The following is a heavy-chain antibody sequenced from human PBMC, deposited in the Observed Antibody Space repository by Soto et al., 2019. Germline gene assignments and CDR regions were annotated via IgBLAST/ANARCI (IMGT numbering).Heavy chain of an antibody. CDR3: ARGAIAAADYYYYGMDV. Sequence: ASVKVSCKASGGTFSSYAISWVRQAPGQGLEWMGGIIPIFGTANYAQKFQGRVTITADESTSTAYMELSSLRSEDTAVYYCARGAIAAADYYYYGMDVWGQGTTVTVSS. CDR2: IIPIFGTA. D-gene: IGHD6-13*01. CDR1: GGTFSSYA. V-gene: IGHV1-69*13. J-gene: IGHJ6*02.